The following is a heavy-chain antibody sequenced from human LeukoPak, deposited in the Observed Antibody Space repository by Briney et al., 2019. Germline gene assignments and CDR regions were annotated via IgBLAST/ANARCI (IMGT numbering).Heavy chain of an antibody. CDR3: AKGPLAVEHSTHRFDF. CDR1: GFTLSTYA. Sequence: GGSLRLSCAASGFTLSTYAMSWVRQTPGKGLEWVAATSSSDAGTYHADSVKGRFTVSRDNYKKTLYVQMNSLRAEDTAVYYCAKGPLAVEHSTHRFDFWGQGTLVTVSS. CDR2: TSSSDAGT. J-gene: IGHJ4*02. V-gene: IGHV3-23*01. D-gene: IGHD1/OR15-1a*01.